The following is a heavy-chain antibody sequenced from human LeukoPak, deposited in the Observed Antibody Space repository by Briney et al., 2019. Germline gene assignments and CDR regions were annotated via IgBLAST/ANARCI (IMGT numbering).Heavy chain of an antibody. J-gene: IGHJ3*02. CDR3: AEVRGAFDI. D-gene: IGHD3-10*01. Sequence: SGSPSPTPAVPGGSLSSSEWWGGGPPPPRKGVEWIGEIYHSGSTNYNPSLKSRVTISVDKSKNQFSLKLSSVTAADTAVYYCAEVRGAFDIWGQGTMVTVSS. V-gene: IGHV4-4*02. CDR1: GGSLSSSEW. CDR2: IYHSGST.